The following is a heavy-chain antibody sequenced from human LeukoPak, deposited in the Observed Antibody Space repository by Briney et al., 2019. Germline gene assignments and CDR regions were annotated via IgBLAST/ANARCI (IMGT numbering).Heavy chain of an antibody. CDR1: GFTFSSYA. CDR2: KSNDGGNE. V-gene: IGHV3-30*16. Sequence: PGRSLRLSCAASGFTFSSYAMHWVRQAPGKGLEWVAVKSNDGGNENYADSVKGRFTISRDNSKNTLYLQMNSPRAEDTAVYYCARDPVGSGSYYMDVWGKGTTVTISS. D-gene: IGHD1-26*01. CDR3: ARDPVGSGSYYMDV. J-gene: IGHJ6*03.